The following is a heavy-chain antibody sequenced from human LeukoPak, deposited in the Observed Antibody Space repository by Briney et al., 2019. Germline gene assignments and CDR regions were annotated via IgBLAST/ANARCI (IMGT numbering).Heavy chain of an antibody. CDR2: IWYDGSNK. Sequence: GGSLRLSCAASGFTFSSYGMHWARQAPGKGLEWVAVIWYDGSNKYYADSVKGRFTISRDNSKNTLYLQMNSLRAEDTAVYYCAKDKYYYGSGSTDYWGQGTLVTVSS. D-gene: IGHD3-10*01. V-gene: IGHV3-33*06. J-gene: IGHJ4*02. CDR3: AKDKYYYGSGSTDY. CDR1: GFTFSSYG.